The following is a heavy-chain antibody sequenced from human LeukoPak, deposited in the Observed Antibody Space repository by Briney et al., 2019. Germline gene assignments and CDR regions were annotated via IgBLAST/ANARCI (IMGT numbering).Heavy chain of an antibody. J-gene: IGHJ4*02. D-gene: IGHD7-27*01. Sequence: GGSLRLFCAASGFTFSTFWMQWLRQAPGKGLVWVSRINTDGSSTNYADSVKGRFTISRDNANNTLYLQMNSLRAEDTAVYYCARTLNWAFDFWGQGTLVTVSS. CDR2: INTDGSST. V-gene: IGHV3-74*01. CDR3: ARTLNWAFDF. CDR1: GFTFSTFW.